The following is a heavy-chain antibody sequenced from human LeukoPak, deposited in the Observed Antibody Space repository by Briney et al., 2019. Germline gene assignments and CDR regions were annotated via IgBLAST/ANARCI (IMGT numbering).Heavy chain of an antibody. Sequence: PGGSLRLSCAASGFTFSSYAMHWVRQAPGKGLEWVAVISYDGSNKYYADSVKGRFTISRDNSKNTLYLQMNSLRAEDTAVYYCARSGDYGGNSVLNAFDIWGQGTMVTVSS. CDR1: GFTFSSYA. D-gene: IGHD4-23*01. CDR3: ARSGDYGGNSVLNAFDI. V-gene: IGHV3-30-3*01. CDR2: ISYDGSNK. J-gene: IGHJ3*02.